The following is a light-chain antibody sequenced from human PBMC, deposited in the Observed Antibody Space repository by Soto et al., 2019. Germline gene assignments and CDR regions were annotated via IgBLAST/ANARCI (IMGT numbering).Light chain of an antibody. V-gene: IGKV3-15*01. CDR3: QQYNNWPPMYT. CDR1: QSVSSN. Sequence: EIVMTQSPATLSVSPGERATLSCRASQSVSSNLAWYQQKPGQAPRLLIYGASTRATGIPARFSGSGSGTEVTITISSLQSEDFAVYYCQQYNNWPPMYTFGQGTKLEIK. CDR2: GAS. J-gene: IGKJ2*01.